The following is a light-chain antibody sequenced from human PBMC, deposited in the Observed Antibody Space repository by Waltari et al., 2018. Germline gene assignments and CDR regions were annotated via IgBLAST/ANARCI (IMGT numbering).Light chain of an antibody. CDR1: QIVSSSY. V-gene: IGKV3-20*01. J-gene: IGKJ4*01. CDR3: QQYGSSPLT. CDR2: GAS. Sequence: EIVLTQSPGTLSLSPGESATLSCRASQIVSSSYLAWYQQKPGQAPRLLIYGASSRAIGIPDRFSGSGSGTDFTLTISRLEPEDFAVYYCQQYGSSPLTFGGGTKVEIK.